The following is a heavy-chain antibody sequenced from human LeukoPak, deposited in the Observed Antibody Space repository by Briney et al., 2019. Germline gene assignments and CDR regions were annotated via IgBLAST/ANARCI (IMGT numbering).Heavy chain of an antibody. CDR1: GFTFSSYG. J-gene: IGHJ4*02. CDR3: AKASTASGYDSPFEY. Sequence: GRSLRLSCAASGFTFSSYGMHWVRQAPGKGLEWVAVISYDGSNKNYADSVKGRFTISRDNSKSTLYLQMNSLRAEDTAVYYCAKASTASGYDSPFEYWGQGTLVTVSS. D-gene: IGHD5-12*01. V-gene: IGHV3-30*18. CDR2: ISYDGSNK.